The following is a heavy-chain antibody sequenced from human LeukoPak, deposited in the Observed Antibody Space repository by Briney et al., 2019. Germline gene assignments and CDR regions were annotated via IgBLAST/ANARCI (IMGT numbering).Heavy chain of an antibody. Sequence: GRSLRLSRAACGFTFRIYATSWVPQAPGKALEWVSAISGSGDSTYYADSVKGRFTISRDNSKNTLYLQMNSLRAEDTAVYYCARDDILAEDNGFDIWGRGTMVTVSS. D-gene: IGHD3-9*01. CDR1: GFTFRIYA. V-gene: IGHV3-23*01. CDR3: ARDDILAEDNGFDI. J-gene: IGHJ3*02. CDR2: ISGSGDST.